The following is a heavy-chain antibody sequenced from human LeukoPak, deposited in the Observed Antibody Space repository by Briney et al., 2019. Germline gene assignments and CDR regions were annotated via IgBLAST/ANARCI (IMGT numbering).Heavy chain of an antibody. CDR1: GFTFNLYA. J-gene: IGHJ4*02. V-gene: IGHV3-30-3*01. D-gene: IGHD3-10*01. CDR2: TSFTGSGI. CDR3: ARRRIRGGIDY. Sequence: PGGSLRLSCAASGFTFNLYAMHWVRRAPGKGLEWVAVTSFTGSGIYYADSVRGRFTISRDNSKDTVYLQMNTLRPEDTAVYHCARRRIRGGIDYWGQGTLVTVSS.